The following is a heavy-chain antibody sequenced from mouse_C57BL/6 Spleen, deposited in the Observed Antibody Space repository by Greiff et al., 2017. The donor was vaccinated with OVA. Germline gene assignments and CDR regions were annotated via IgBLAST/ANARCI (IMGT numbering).Heavy chain of an antibody. V-gene: IGHV5-6*01. CDR3: ARQDYFYYFDY. CDR1: GFTFSSYG. CDR2: ISSGGSYT. D-gene: IGHD1-1*01. Sequence: EVNVVESGGDLVKPGGSLKLSCAASGFTFSSYGMSWVRQTPDKRLEWVATISSGGSYTYYPDSVKGRFTISRDNAKNTLYLQMSSLKSEDTAMYYCARQDYFYYFDYWGQGTTLTVSS. J-gene: IGHJ2*01.